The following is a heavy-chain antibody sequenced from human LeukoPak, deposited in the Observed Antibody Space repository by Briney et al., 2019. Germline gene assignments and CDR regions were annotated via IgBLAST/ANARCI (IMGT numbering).Heavy chain of an antibody. J-gene: IGHJ4*02. CDR3: ARDRRFGGSDPLDY. CDR1: GVSISSSRYY. CDR2: IYYSGTT. D-gene: IGHD3-16*01. Sequence: PSETLSLTCSVSGVSISSSRYYWGWIRQPPGKGLEWIGSIYYSGTTYYNSSLRSRVTISVDTSKNQFALNLTSVTAADTAAYYCARDRRFGGSDPLDYWSQGTLVTVSS. V-gene: IGHV4-39*06.